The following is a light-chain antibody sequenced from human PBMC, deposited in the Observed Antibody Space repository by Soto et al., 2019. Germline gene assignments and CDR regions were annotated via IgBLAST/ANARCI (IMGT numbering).Light chain of an antibody. Sequence: EIVLTQSPGTLSLSPGQRATLSCRASQNIRSNYVAWYQQKPGQAPRLLIFGSSSTATGIPDRFSASGSGTDFTLTISRLEPEDFAVYYRQQYGYEPLTFGGGTKVEI. CDR3: QQYGYEPLT. CDR1: QNIRSNY. CDR2: GSS. J-gene: IGKJ4*01. V-gene: IGKV3-20*01.